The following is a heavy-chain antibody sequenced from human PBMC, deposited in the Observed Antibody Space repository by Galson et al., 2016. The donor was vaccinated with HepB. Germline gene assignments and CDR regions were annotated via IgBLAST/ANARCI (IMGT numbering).Heavy chain of an antibody. V-gene: IGHV6-1*01. CDR2: TYYRSKWYD. CDR1: GDSVSRNSAA. Sequence: CAISGDSVSRNSAAWNWVRQSPSRGLEWLGRTYYRSKWYDDYAVSVKSRTTINPDTSKNQFSLQLNSVTPEDTAVYYCASGGRYFDYWGQGTLVTVSS. J-gene: IGHJ4*02. CDR3: ASGGRYFDY. D-gene: IGHD3-10*01.